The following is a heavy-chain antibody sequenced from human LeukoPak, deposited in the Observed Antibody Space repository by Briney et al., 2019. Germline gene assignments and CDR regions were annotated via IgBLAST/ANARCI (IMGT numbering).Heavy chain of an antibody. Sequence: SETLSLTCTVSGGSISSGGYYWSWIRQPPGKGLEWIGYIYHSGSTYYNPSLKSRVTISVDRSKNQFSLKLSSVTAADTAVYYCARHGAVAGPRYYFDYWGQGTLVTVSS. CDR1: GGSISSGGYY. V-gene: IGHV4-30-2*01. D-gene: IGHD6-19*01. CDR3: ARHGAVAGPRYYFDY. J-gene: IGHJ4*02. CDR2: IYHSGST.